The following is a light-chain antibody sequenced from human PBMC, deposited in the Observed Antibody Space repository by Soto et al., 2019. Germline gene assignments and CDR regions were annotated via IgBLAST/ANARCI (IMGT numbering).Light chain of an antibody. Sequence: QSVLTQPASVSGSPGQSITISCTGTSSDVGAFKYASWYQQYPGKAPKLMIYEVSNRPSGISNRFSGSKSGNTASLTISGLQAEDEADYYCTSYTSSTTVLFGGGTKLTVL. V-gene: IGLV2-14*01. CDR3: TSYTSSTTVL. J-gene: IGLJ2*01. CDR2: EVS. CDR1: SSDVGAFKY.